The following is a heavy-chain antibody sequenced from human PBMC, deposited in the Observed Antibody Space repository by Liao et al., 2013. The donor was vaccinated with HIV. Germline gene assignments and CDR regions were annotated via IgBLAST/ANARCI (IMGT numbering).Heavy chain of an antibody. J-gene: IGHJ3*02. V-gene: IGHV4-59*01. CDR1: RGSINSYY. Sequence: QVQLEESGPGLVKPSETLSLTCTVSRGSINSYYWSWIRQPPGKGMEWIGYIYFSGTTRYNPSLKSRLTMSVDTSKNHLSLELTSVTAADTALYYCARHKGQLTMANAFDIWAKGQVSPSLQ. CDR3: ARHKGQLTMANAFDI. D-gene: IGHD3-10*01. CDR2: IYFSGTT.